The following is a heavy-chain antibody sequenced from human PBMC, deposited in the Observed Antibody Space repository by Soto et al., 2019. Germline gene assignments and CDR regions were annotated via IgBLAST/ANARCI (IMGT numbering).Heavy chain of an antibody. V-gene: IGHV4-31*03. CDR3: ARNGYYDFWSGYYTLDAFDI. J-gene: IGHJ3*02. CDR1: GGSISSGGYY. Sequence: SETLSLTCTVYGGSISSGGYYWSWIRQHPGKGLEWIGYIYYSGSTYYNPSLKSRVTISVDTSKNQFSLKLSSVTAADTAVYYCARNGYYDFWSGYYTLDAFDIWGQGTMVTVSS. D-gene: IGHD3-3*01. CDR2: IYYSGST.